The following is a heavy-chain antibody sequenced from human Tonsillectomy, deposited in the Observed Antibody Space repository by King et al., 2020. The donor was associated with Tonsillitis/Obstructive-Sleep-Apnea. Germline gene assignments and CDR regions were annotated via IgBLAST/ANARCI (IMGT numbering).Heavy chain of an antibody. V-gene: IGHV1-46*01. CDR2: INPSGGST. J-gene: IGHJ4*02. Sequence: VQLVESGAEVKKPGASVKVSCKASGYTFTSYYMHWVRQAPGQGLEWMGIINPSGGSTSYAQKFQGRVTMTRDTSTSTVSMELSSLRSEDTAVYYCARDRDIVVVPAAIGLCPDYWGQGTLVTVSS. D-gene: IGHD2-2*01. CDR1: GYTFTSYY. CDR3: ARDRDIVVVPAAIGLCPDY.